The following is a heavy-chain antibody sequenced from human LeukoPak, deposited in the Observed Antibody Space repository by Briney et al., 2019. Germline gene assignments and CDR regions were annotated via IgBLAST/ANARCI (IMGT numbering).Heavy chain of an antibody. CDR2: INTNTGNP. CDR3: ATRGGPMYSSSWYADYGMDV. CDR1: GYTFTSYA. Sequence: ASVKVSCKASGYTFTSYAMNWVRQAPGQGLEWMGCINTNTGNPTYAQGFTGRFVFSLDTSVTTAYLQISSLKAEDTAVYYCATRGGPMYSSSWYADYGMDVWGQGTTVTVSS. J-gene: IGHJ6*02. D-gene: IGHD6-13*01. V-gene: IGHV7-4-1*02.